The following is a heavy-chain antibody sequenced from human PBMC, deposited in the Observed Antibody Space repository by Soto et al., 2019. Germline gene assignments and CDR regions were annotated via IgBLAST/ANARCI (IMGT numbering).Heavy chain of an antibody. Sequence: GGSLRLSCAASGFTFSSYAMNWVRQAPGKGPEWVSHIAGTGATYYADSVKGRFTISRDISKNTLFLQMNSLRAEDTAVYYCAKSLNTATSFDYWGQGALVTVSS. V-gene: IGHV3-23*01. CDR1: GFTFSSYA. CDR3: AKSLNTATSFDY. J-gene: IGHJ4*02. CDR2: IAGTGAT.